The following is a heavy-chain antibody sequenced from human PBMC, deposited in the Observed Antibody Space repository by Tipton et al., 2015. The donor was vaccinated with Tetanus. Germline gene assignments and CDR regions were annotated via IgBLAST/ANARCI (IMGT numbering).Heavy chain of an antibody. CDR2: IWSDGNTK. CDR3: AREGY. J-gene: IGHJ4*02. Sequence: LSLTCATSGFTFSNTGFFWVRQAPGKGLECVALIWSDGNTKYNVDSVKGRFTISRDSSTNTVYLQMNSLRGEDTAVYYCAREGYWGQGTLVTVSS. CDR1: GFTFSNTG. V-gene: IGHV3-33*07.